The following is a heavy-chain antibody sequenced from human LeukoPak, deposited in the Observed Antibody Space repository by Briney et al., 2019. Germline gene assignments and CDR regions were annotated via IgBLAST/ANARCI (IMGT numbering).Heavy chain of an antibody. D-gene: IGHD4-17*01. CDR2: INHSGST. V-gene: IGHV4-34*01. Sequence: PLETLSLTCAVYGGSFSGYYWSWIRQPPGKGLEWIGEINHSGSTNYNPSLKSRVTISVDTSKNQFSLKLSSVTAADTAVYYCARSWVTTRGYYFDYWGQGTLVTVSS. CDR1: GGSFSGYY. J-gene: IGHJ4*02. CDR3: ARSWVTTRGYYFDY.